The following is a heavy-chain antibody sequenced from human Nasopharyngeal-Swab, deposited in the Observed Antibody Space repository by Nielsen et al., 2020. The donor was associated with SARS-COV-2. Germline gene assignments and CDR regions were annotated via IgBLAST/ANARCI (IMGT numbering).Heavy chain of an antibody. CDR1: GFTFSSYA. Sequence: ESLKISCAASGFTFSSYAMSWVRQAPGKGLEWVSAISGSGGSTYYADSVKGRFTISRDNSKNTLYLQMNSLRAEDTAVYYCAKDRGIVVVIGFDYWGQGTLVTVSS. D-gene: IGHD3-22*01. J-gene: IGHJ4*02. V-gene: IGHV3-23*01. CDR2: ISGSGGST. CDR3: AKDRGIVVVIGFDY.